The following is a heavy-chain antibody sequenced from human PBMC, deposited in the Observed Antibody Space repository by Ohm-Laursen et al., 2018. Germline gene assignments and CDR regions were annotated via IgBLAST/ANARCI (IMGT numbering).Heavy chain of an antibody. Sequence: SLRLSCSASGFPFSAYSMNWVRQAPGRGLEWVSSISSSSSYIYYADSVKGRFTISRDNAKNSLYLQMNSLRAEDTALYYCAKGIVGATFDYWGQETLVTVSS. J-gene: IGHJ4*02. CDR1: GFPFSAYS. V-gene: IGHV3-21*04. CDR3: AKGIVGATFDY. D-gene: IGHD1-26*01. CDR2: ISSSSSYI.